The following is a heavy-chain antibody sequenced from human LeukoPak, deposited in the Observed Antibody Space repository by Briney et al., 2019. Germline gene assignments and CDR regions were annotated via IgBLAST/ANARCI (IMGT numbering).Heavy chain of an antibody. Sequence: GGSLRLSCAASGFTFDDYAMHWVRQAPGKGLEWVSGISWNSGTTGYADSVKGRFTISRDNAKNSLYLQMNSLRAEDTAVYYCAKEPTTLIMITFGGVIGWGQGTLVTVSS. CDR1: GFTFDDYA. CDR3: AKEPTTLIMITFGGVIG. J-gene: IGHJ4*02. CDR2: ISWNSGTT. V-gene: IGHV3-9*01. D-gene: IGHD3-16*02.